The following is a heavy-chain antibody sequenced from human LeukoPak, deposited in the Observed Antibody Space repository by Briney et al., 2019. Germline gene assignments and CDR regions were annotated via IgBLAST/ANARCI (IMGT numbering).Heavy chain of an antibody. V-gene: IGHV1-18*01. CDR3: ARYPLSYSSNWHYYFDY. D-gene: IGHD6-13*01. CDR2: MSVSNGNT. Sequence: ASVKVSCKASGYTFTSYGVSWVRQAPGQGLEWMGWMSVSNGNTNYAQKLQGGVTMTTDTSTSTAYMELRSLRSDDTAVYYCARYPLSYSSNWHYYFDYWGQGTLLTVSS. CDR1: GYTFTSYG. J-gene: IGHJ4*02.